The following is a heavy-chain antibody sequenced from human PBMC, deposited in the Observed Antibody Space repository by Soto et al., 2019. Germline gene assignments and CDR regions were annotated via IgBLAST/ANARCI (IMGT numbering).Heavy chain of an antibody. V-gene: IGHV4-59*01. CDR1: GGSISTYY. Sequence: QVQLQESGPGLVKPSETLSLSCSVSGGSISTYYWGWIRQPPGKGLEWIGDIFYNGKTNYNPSLESRVSISVDTSKKQFSLKLSSVTAADTAVYYCARHFPIGNNWNYFDYWGQGTLVTVSS. J-gene: IGHJ4*02. CDR3: ARHFPIGNNWNYFDY. D-gene: IGHD1-1*01. CDR2: IFYNGKT.